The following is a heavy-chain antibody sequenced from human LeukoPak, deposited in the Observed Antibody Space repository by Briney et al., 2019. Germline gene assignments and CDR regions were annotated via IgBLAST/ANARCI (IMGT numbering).Heavy chain of an antibody. D-gene: IGHD5-12*01. CDR3: ARGSYGYSGYDWSFDY. Sequence: ASVKVSCKASGYTFTSYAMHWVRQAPGQRLEWMGWINAGNGNTKYSQKFQGRVTITRDTSASTAYMELSSLRSEDTAVYYCARGSYGYSGYDWSFDYWGQGTLVIVSS. CDR2: INAGNGNT. J-gene: IGHJ4*02. V-gene: IGHV1-3*01. CDR1: GYTFTSYA.